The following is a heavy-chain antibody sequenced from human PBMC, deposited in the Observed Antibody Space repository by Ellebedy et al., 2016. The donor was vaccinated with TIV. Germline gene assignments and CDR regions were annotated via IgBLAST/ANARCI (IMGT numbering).Heavy chain of an antibody. CDR1: GGSISSGGYS. V-gene: IGHV4-30-2*01. Sequence: SETLSLTCAVSGGSISSGGYSWSWIRQPPGKGLEWIGYIYHSGSTYYNPSLKSRVTISVDRSKNQFSLKLSSVTAADTAVYYCARDVRGWGLYYFDYWGRGTLVTVSS. D-gene: IGHD7-27*01. CDR2: IYHSGST. CDR3: ARDVRGWGLYYFDY. J-gene: IGHJ4*02.